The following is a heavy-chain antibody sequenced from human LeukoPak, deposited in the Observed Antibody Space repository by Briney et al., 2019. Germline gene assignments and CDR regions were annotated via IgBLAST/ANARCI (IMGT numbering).Heavy chain of an antibody. J-gene: IGHJ1*01. V-gene: IGHV5-51*01. D-gene: IGHD3-22*01. CDR1: GYSFTSYW. CDR2: IYPGDSDT. Sequence: GESLQISCKGPGYSFTSYWIGWVRRMPGKGLEWMGIIYPGDSDTRYSPSFQGQVTISADKSISTAYLQWSSLKASDTAMYYCARTYYYDSSGYPQYFQHWGQGTLVTVSS. CDR3: ARTYYYDSSGYPQYFQH.